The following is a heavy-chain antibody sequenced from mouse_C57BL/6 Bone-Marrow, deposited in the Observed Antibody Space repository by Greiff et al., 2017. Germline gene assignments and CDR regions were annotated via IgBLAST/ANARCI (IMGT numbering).Heavy chain of an antibody. CDR1: GYTFTSYT. V-gene: IGHV1-4*01. CDR2: INPSSGST. J-gene: IGHJ3*01. D-gene: IGHD1-1*01. CDR3: ARPPAYYYGSSYRWFAY. Sequence: VQLQQSGAELARPGTSVKMSCKASGYTFTSYTMPWVQQRPGQGLEWIGYINPSSGSTKYNQKFKDKATFSADKSSSTAYMQLSSLTSEDSAVYYCARPPAYYYGSSYRWFAYWGQGTLVTVSA.